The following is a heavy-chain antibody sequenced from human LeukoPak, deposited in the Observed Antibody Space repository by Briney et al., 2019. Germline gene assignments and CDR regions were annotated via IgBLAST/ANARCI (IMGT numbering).Heavy chain of an antibody. CDR1: GGSISSYY. Sequence: KPSETLSLTCTVSGGSISSYYWSWIRQPPGKGLEWIGYIYYSGSTNYNPSLKSRVTISVDTSKNQFSLKLSSVTAADTAVYYCARVFGYYGSGGSLDPWGQGTLVTVSS. CDR3: ARVFGYYGSGGSLDP. CDR2: IYYSGST. D-gene: IGHD3-10*01. J-gene: IGHJ5*02. V-gene: IGHV4-59*01.